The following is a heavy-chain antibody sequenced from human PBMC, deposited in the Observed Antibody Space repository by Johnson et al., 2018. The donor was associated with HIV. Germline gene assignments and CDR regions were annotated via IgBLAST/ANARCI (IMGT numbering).Heavy chain of an antibody. CDR1: GFTFSTSA. Sequence: VQLVESGVGVVQPGRSLRLSCAASGFTFSTSAMHWVRQAPGKGLEWVAFISYDENTEYYVDSVKGRFTISRDNPWNTLYLQMNNLTTEDTAVYYCAKSVVVVLVGDNDDAFDIWGQGKMVTVSS. CDR2: ISYDENTE. D-gene: IGHD2-21*01. V-gene: IGHV3-30*18. CDR3: AKSVVVVLVGDNDDAFDI. J-gene: IGHJ3*02.